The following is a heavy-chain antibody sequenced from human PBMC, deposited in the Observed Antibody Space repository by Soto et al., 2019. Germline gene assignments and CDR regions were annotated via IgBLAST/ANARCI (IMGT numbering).Heavy chain of an antibody. CDR3: AKGGRDSDIYYGMDV. Sequence: QVQLVASGGGMVQPGRSLSLSCEASGFTFNIYGMHWFRQAPGKGLEWVAVISYDGSKTLYADSVQGRCTISRDNSKNTLSLQMNNLRPEDTAVYCCAKGGRDSDIYYGMDVWGQGTTVTVSS. V-gene: IGHV3-30*18. CDR1: GFTFNIYG. J-gene: IGHJ6*02. CDR2: ISYDGSKT. D-gene: IGHD1-26*01.